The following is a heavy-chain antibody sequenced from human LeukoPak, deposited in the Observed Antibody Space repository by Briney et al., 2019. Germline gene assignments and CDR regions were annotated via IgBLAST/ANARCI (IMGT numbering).Heavy chain of an antibody. CDR1: GGSISSYY. CDR3: ARVGAAAASYYFDY. J-gene: IGHJ4*02. CDR2: IYYSGST. D-gene: IGHD6-13*01. V-gene: IGHV4-59*01. Sequence: PSETLSLTCTVSGGSISSYYWSWIRQPPGKGLEWIGYIYYSGSTNYNPSLKSRVTISVGTSKNQFSLKLSSVTAADTTVYYCARVGAAAASYYFDYWGQGTLVTVSS.